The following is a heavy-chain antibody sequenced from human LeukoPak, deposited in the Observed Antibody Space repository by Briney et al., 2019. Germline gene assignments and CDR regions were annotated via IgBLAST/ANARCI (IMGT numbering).Heavy chain of an antibody. Sequence: ASVKVSCKASGYTFIGYYLHWVRQAPGQGREWVGRINPNSGGTNYAQKFQGRVTMTRDTSISTAYMELSRLRSDDTAVYYCARADCSSTSCLNAFDIWGQGTMVTVSS. CDR1: GYTFIGYY. D-gene: IGHD2-2*01. J-gene: IGHJ3*02. V-gene: IGHV1-2*06. CDR3: ARADCSSTSCLNAFDI. CDR2: INPNSGGT.